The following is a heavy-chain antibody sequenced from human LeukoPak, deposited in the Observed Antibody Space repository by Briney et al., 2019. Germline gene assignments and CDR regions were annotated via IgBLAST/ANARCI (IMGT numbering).Heavy chain of an antibody. CDR3: ARDGKQQWLVHLTFDY. J-gene: IGHJ4*02. V-gene: IGHV3-23*01. Sequence: GGSLRLSCAASGFTFSIYAMTWVRQAPGKGLAWVSAISGSGHSTYYADSVKGRFTISRDNSKNTLYLQMNSLSAEDTAVYYCARDGKQQWLVHLTFDYWGQGTLVTVSS. D-gene: IGHD6-19*01. CDR1: GFTFSIYA. CDR2: ISGSGHST.